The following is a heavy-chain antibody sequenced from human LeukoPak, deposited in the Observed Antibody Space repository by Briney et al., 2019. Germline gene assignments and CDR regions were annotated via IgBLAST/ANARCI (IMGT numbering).Heavy chain of an antibody. J-gene: IGHJ4*02. D-gene: IGHD5-12*01. Sequence: SVKVSSKASGGTFSSYAISGVRQAPGQGLEWRGGIIPIFGTANYAQKFQGRVTITTDESTSTAYMELSSLRSEDTAVYYCASGRVDIVATIGPPFDYWGQGTLVTVSS. CDR3: ASGRVDIVATIGPPFDY. CDR2: IIPIFGTA. CDR1: GGTFSSYA. V-gene: IGHV1-69*05.